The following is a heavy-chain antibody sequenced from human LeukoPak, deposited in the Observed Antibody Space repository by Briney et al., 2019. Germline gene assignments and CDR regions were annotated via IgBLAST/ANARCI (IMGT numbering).Heavy chain of an antibody. CDR1: GFPFISXA. Sequence: GSXXLXXAASGFPFISXAXXGXRXAPGKGXXGXXXXSXSGGSTYYADSVKGLFTISRDNSYNTLYLHMNSLRAEDTAVYYCAKDHAYYYDSSGYSYFDYWGQGTLVTVSS. CDR2: XSXSGGST. CDR3: AKDHAYYYDSSGYSYFDY. J-gene: IGHJ4*02. V-gene: IGHV3-23*01. D-gene: IGHD3-22*01.